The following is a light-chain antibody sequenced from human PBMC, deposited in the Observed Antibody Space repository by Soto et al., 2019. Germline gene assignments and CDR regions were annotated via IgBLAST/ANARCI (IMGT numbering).Light chain of an antibody. CDR3: QQSYDTVAIT. V-gene: IGKV1-13*02. CDR2: VAS. CDR1: QGIATG. J-gene: IGKJ5*01. Sequence: IQVTQSPSSLSASIGDTVTISCRASQGIATGLAWYQQKPGQAPKLLIYVASLLQSGVPSRFSGSGSGTDFTLTISGLQPEDFATYYCQQSYDTVAITFGQGTRLEI.